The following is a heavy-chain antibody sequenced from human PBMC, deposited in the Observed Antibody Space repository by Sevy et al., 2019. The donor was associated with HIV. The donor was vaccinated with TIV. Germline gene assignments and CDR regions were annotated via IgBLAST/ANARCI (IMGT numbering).Heavy chain of an antibody. Sequence: GGSLRLSCAASGFTFSKYSMSWVRQPPGKGLEWVSTLSFGGGEKNYADSVKGRFTISRDNSKNSVYLQMNNLRPEDTAVYYCAREGSTKPHDYWGQGTLVTVSS. J-gene: IGHJ4*02. D-gene: IGHD2-8*01. CDR3: AREGSTKPHDY. V-gene: IGHV3-23*01. CDR2: LSFGGGEK. CDR1: GFTFSKYS.